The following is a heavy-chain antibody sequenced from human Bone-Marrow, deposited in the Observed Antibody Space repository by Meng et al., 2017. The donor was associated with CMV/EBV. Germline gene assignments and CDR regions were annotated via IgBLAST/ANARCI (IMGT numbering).Heavy chain of an antibody. V-gene: IGHV4-34*01. CDR2: INHSGST. J-gene: IGHJ3*02. Sequence: ESLKISCAVYGGSFSGYYWSWIRQPPGKGLECIGEINHSGSTNYNPSLKSRVTISVDTSKNQFSLKLSSVTAADTAVYYCARARAAFDIWGQGTMVTVSS. CDR3: ARARAAFDI. CDR1: GGSFSGYY.